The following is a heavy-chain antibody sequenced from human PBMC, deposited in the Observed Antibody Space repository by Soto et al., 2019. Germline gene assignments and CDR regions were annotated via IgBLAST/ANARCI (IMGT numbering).Heavy chain of an antibody. CDR2: MNSDGSTT. J-gene: IGHJ4*02. CDR1: GFTFGNYW. CDR3: ATAEVDY. Sequence: PGGSLRLSCAASGFTFGNYWMHWVRQAPGKGLEWVSCMNSDGSTTNYADSVKGRFTVSRDNARNTLHLQMNRLRAEDTAGYYCATAEVDYWGPGTLVTVSS. V-gene: IGHV3-74*01.